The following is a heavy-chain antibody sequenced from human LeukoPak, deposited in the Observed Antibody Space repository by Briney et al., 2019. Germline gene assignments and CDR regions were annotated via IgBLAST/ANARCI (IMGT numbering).Heavy chain of an antibody. V-gene: IGHV3-11*01. D-gene: IGHD5-18*01. CDR1: GFTFSDYN. J-gene: IGHJ4*02. Sequence: GGSLRLSCAASGFTFSDYNMRWIRQAPGKGLEWVSSISRSGSTKYYADSVKGRFTISRDNAKNSLFLQMNSLRAEDTAVYYCARARGGYSYGYIDYWGQGTLVTVSS. CDR2: ISRSGSTK. CDR3: ARARGGYSYGYIDY.